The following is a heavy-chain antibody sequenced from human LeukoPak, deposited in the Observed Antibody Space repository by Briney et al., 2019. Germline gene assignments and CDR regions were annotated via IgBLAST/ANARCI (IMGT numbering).Heavy chain of an antibody. CDR3: ARHMGNSGYEHFDY. D-gene: IGHD5-12*01. Sequence: PSETLSLTCTVSGGSISSSGYYWGWIRLPPGKGLEWIGSMYSGGSTYYNASLKSRVTFSVDTSKNQFSLKLSSVTAADTAVYYCARHMGNSGYEHFDYWGQGTLVTVSS. J-gene: IGHJ4*02. V-gene: IGHV4-39*01. CDR1: GGSISSSGYY. CDR2: MYSGGST.